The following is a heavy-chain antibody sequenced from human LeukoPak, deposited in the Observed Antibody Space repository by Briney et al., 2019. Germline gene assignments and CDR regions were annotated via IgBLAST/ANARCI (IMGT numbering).Heavy chain of an antibody. J-gene: IGHJ5*02. D-gene: IGHD6-13*01. V-gene: IGHV1-69*06. CDR2: IIPIFGTA. Sequence: SVKVSCKASGGTFSSYAISWVRQAPGQGLEWMGGIIPIFGTANYAQKFQGRVTITADKSTSTAYMELSSLRSEDTAVYYCAREIIAAASNWFDPWGQGTLVTVSS. CDR3: AREIIAAASNWFDP. CDR1: GGTFSSYA.